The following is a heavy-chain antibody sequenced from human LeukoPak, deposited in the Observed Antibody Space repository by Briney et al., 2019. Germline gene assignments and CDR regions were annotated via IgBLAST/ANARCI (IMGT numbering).Heavy chain of an antibody. Sequence: GGSLRLSCAASGFTFDDYTMHWVRQAPGKGLEWVSLISWDGGSTYYADSVKGRFTISRDNSKNSLYLQMNSLTTEDTAMYYCAKGGGWLVDYWGQGTLVTVSS. V-gene: IGHV3-43*01. J-gene: IGHJ4*02. D-gene: IGHD6-19*01. CDR2: ISWDGGST. CDR3: AKGGGWLVDY. CDR1: GFTFDDYT.